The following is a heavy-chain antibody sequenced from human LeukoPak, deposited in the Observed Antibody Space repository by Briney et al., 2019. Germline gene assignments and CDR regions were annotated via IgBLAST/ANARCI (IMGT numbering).Heavy chain of an antibody. CDR2: ISRSSSYI. CDR3: ARETMTTVTLGDAFDI. CDR1: GFTFSTYS. Sequence: GGSLRLSCAASGFTFSTYSMNWVRQAPGKGLEWASSISRSSSYIYYADSVKGRFTISRDNAKNSLYLQMNSLRAEDTAVYYCARETMTTVTLGDAFDIWGQGTMVTVSS. D-gene: IGHD4-11*01. J-gene: IGHJ3*02. V-gene: IGHV3-21*01.